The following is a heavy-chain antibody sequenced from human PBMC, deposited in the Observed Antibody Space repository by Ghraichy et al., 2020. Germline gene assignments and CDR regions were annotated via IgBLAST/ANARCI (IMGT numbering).Heavy chain of an antibody. J-gene: IGHJ4*02. Sequence: GESLRLSCAASGFTFSSYGMHWVRQAPGKGLEWVAVIWYDGSNKYYADSVKGRFTISRDNFKKTLYLQMNSLRAEDTAVYYCARELDSSGWYSLGYWGQGTLVTVSS. CDR1: GFTFSSYG. D-gene: IGHD6-19*01. V-gene: IGHV3-33*01. CDR2: IWYDGSNK. CDR3: ARELDSSGWYSLGY.